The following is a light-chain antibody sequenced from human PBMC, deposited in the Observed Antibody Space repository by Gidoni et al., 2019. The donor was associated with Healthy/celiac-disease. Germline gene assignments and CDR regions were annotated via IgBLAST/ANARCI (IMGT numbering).Light chain of an antibody. Sequence: DIQMTQSPSTLSASVGDRVTITCRDSQSISSWLAWYQQKPGKAPKLLSYDASSLESGVPSRFSGSGSGTEFTLTISSLQPDDFATYYCQQYNSYQDTFGQGTKLEIK. V-gene: IGKV1-5*01. J-gene: IGKJ2*01. CDR3: QQYNSYQDT. CDR1: QSISSW. CDR2: DAS.